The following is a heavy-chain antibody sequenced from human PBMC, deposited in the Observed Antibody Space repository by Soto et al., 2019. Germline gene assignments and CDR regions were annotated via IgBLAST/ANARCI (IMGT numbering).Heavy chain of an antibody. V-gene: IGHV4-34*01. J-gene: IGHJ5*02. Sequence: XETLSLTCAVDGGSFSGYYWSWIRQPPGKGLNWIGEINHSGSTNYNPSLKSRVTISVDTSKNQFSLKLSSVTAADTAVYYCAKPGYSGGWYVQSWGQGTLVTVSS. CDR1: GGSFSGYY. CDR2: INHSGST. CDR3: AKPGYSGGWYVQS. D-gene: IGHD6-19*01.